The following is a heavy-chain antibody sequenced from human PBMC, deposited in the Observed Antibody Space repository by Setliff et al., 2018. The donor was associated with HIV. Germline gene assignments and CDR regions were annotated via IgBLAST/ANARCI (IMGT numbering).Heavy chain of an antibody. D-gene: IGHD6-19*01. Sequence: GASVKVSCKASGGPFISHTFTWVRQAPGQGLEWMGRIIPILGIPNYAQNFQGRVTITADTSTDTAYMELSSLRSEDTAVYYCARNPRIAVAGTDYYYYMDVWGKGTTVTVSS. V-gene: IGHV1-69*02. J-gene: IGHJ6*03. CDR2: IIPILGIP. CDR1: GGPFISHT. CDR3: ARNPRIAVAGTDYYYYMDV.